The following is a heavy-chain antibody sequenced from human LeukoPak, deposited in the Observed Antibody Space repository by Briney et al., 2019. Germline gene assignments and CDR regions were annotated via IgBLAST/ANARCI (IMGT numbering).Heavy chain of an antibody. CDR2: INHSGST. Sequence: PSETLSLTCTVSGDSIRTYYWSWIRQPPGKGLEWIGEINHSGSTNYNPSLKSRVTISVDTSKNQFSLKLSSVTAADTAVYYCARGGQQLGNWGQGTLVTVSS. CDR3: ARGGQQLGN. J-gene: IGHJ4*02. V-gene: IGHV4-34*01. CDR1: GDSIRTYY. D-gene: IGHD6-13*01.